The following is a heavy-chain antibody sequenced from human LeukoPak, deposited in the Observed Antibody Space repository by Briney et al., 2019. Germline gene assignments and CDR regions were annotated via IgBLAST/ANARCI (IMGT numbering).Heavy chain of an antibody. CDR2: INPSGGST. CDR1: GYTFTSYY. V-gene: IGHV1-46*01. D-gene: IGHD4-23*01. Sequence: ASVKVSCKASGYTFTSYYMHWVRQAPGQGLEWMGIINPSGGSTSYAQKFQGRVTMTRDMSTSTVYMELSRLRSDDTAVYYCAREEVYGGNSGYSYYYYMDVWGKGTTVTVSS. J-gene: IGHJ6*03. CDR3: AREEVYGGNSGYSYYYYMDV.